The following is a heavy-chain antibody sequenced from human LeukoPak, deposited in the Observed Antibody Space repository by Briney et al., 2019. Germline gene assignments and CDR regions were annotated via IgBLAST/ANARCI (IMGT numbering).Heavy chain of an antibody. CDR3: ARAPGPSGGPEY. Sequence: PGGSLRLSCAASGFTFSSYAMHWVRQAPGKGLQYVSAISSNGGGTYYANSVKGRFTISRDNSKNTSYLQMGSLRVEDMAVYYCARAPGPSGGPEYWGQGTLVTVSS. CDR2: ISSNGGGT. CDR1: GFTFSSYA. J-gene: IGHJ4*02. D-gene: IGHD2-15*01. V-gene: IGHV3-64*01.